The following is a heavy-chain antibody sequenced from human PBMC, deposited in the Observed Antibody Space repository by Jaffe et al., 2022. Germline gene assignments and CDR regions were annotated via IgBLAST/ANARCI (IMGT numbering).Heavy chain of an antibody. Sequence: QVQLQESGPGLVNPSGTLSLTCAVSGGSMSSNNWWSWVRQSPGKGLEWIGQIHQSGRTNYNPSLKSRVTISIDKSKNQVSLKLSSVTAADTAVYYCAREYCTGGACSTALEIWGQGTMVTVSS. CDR3: AREYCTGGACSTALEI. CDR1: GGSMSSNNW. J-gene: IGHJ3*02. CDR2: IHQSGRT. V-gene: IGHV4-4*02. D-gene: IGHD2-8*02.